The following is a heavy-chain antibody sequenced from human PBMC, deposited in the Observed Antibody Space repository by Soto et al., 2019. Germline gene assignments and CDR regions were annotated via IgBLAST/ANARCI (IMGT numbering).Heavy chain of an antibody. D-gene: IGHD6-13*01. V-gene: IGHV4-34*01. Sequence: SETLSLTCAVYGGSFSGYYWSWIRQPPGKGLEWIGEINHSGSTNYNPSLKSRVTISVDTSKNQFSLKLSSVTAADTALYYCARTPRRSIAADGRYFDYWGQGALVTVCS. CDR1: GGSFSGYY. CDR2: INHSGST. CDR3: ARTPRRSIAADGRYFDY. J-gene: IGHJ4*02.